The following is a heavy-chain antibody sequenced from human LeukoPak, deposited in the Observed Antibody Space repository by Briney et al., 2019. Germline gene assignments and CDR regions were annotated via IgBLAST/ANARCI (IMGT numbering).Heavy chain of an antibody. Sequence: SETLSLTCTVSGGSISSYYWGWIRQPPGKGLEWIGSIYYSGSTYYNPSLKSRVTISVDTSKNQFSLKLSSVTAADTAVYYCARDRRITIFGVVNSVNDYWGQGTLVTVSS. V-gene: IGHV4-39*07. D-gene: IGHD3-3*01. CDR3: ARDRRITIFGVVNSVNDY. CDR1: GGSISSYY. CDR2: IYYSGST. J-gene: IGHJ4*02.